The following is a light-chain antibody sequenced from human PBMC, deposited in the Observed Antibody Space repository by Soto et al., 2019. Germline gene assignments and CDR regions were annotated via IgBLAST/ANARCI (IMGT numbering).Light chain of an antibody. CDR1: ISDVGSYNL. CDR2: EAT. Sequence: QSALTQPASVSGSPGQSITISCTGSISDVGSYNLVSWYQHHPGKVPKVIIYEATKRPSGVSSRFSGSKSPNAASLTISGLQAEDEADYYCCSYAGNSRTFGSGTKLTV. V-gene: IGLV2-23*01. J-gene: IGLJ1*01. CDR3: CSYAGNSRT.